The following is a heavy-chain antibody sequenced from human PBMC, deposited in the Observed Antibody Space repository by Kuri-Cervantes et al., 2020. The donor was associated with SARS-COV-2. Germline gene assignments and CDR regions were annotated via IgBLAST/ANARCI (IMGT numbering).Heavy chain of an antibody. CDR2: INSDGSTT. Sequence: GGSLRLSCAASGFTFSSYSMHWVRQAPGKGLVWVSRINSDGSTTNYADPVKGRFTISRDNSKNTLYLQMTSLIAEDTAVYYCARVRYSSSPARYYYYYYVDVWGKGTTVTVSS. J-gene: IGHJ6*03. CDR1: GFTFSSYS. CDR3: ARVRYSSSPARYYYYYYVDV. V-gene: IGHV3-74*01. D-gene: IGHD6-6*01.